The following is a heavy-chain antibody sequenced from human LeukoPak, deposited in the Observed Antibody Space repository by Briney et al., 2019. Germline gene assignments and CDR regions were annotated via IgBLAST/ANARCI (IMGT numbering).Heavy chain of an antibody. CDR3: ARGVGPPY. CDR1: GFTFSSYS. J-gene: IGHJ4*02. Sequence: GGSLRLSCAASGFTFSSYSMNWVRQAPGKGLEWVSYISSSSSTIYYADSVKGRFNISRDNAKNSLYLQMNSLRAEDTAVYYCARGVGPPYWGQGTLVTVSS. CDR2: ISSSSSTI. D-gene: IGHD1-26*01. V-gene: IGHV3-48*01.